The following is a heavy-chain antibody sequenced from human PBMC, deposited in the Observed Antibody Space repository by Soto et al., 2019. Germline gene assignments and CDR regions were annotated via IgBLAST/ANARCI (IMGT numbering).Heavy chain of an antibody. CDR1: GGSISNYY. CDR2: ISYSGST. D-gene: IGHD1-26*01. CDR3: ARSGRSRDYGMDV. J-gene: IGHJ6*02. V-gene: IGHV4-59*01. Sequence: QVQLQESGPGLAKPSETLSLTCTVSGGSISNYYWSWIRQPPGKGLEWIGYISYSGSTNYNPSLKSRVTSSVDRSKIQFSLKLNSVTAADTAVYYCARSGRSRDYGMDVWGQGTTVTVSS.